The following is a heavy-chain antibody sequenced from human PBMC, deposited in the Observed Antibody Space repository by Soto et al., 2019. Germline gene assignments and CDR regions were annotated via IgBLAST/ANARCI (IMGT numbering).Heavy chain of an antibody. V-gene: IGHV4-30-4*01. CDR1: GGSVSHGDYY. CDR3: ATGLSGDKVDY. CDR2: IFNIGST. Sequence: QVQLQESGPGLVTPSQTLSLTCTVSGGSVSHGDYYWRWIRQPPQKGLEWIGHIFNIGSTYSNPSLKSRVTISVDTSKNQFSLTLSSVTAADTGVYYCATGLSGDKVDYWGQGTLVTVSS. D-gene: IGHD7-27*01. J-gene: IGHJ4*02.